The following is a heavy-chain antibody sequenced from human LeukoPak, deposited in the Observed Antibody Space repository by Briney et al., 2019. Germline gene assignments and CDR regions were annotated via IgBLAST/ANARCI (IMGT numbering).Heavy chain of an antibody. D-gene: IGHD2-21*02. CDR2: INHSGST. J-gene: IGHJ4*02. V-gene: IGHV4-34*01. Sequence: NPSETLSLTCAVYGGSFSPYYWSWIRQPPGKGLEWIGEINHSGSTNYNPSLKGRVTISVDTSKNQFSLRLSSVTAADTAVYYCARGGFYCGGDCYVDYWGQGTLVTVSS. CDR3: ARGGFYCGGDCYVDY. CDR1: GGSFSPYY.